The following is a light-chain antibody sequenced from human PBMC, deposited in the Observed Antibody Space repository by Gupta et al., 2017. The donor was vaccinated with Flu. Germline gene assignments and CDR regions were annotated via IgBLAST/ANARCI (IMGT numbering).Light chain of an antibody. CDR3: QHEDSPPYN. Sequence: DIVVTQSPDSLAVSLGERATISCKSSQSVLASSNNMDYLAWYQQKPGQPPKLLIYWASTRESGVSERFSGRGSGTXFTLTIXALQAEDAAVYYCQHEDSPPYNFGXGTKLEIK. CDR2: WAS. V-gene: IGKV4-1*01. J-gene: IGKJ2*01. CDR1: QSVLASSNNMDY.